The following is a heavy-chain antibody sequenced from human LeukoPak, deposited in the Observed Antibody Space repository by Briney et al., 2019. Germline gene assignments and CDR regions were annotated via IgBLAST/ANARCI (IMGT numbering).Heavy chain of an antibody. Sequence: PGGSLRLSCAASGFTFSSYSMNWVRQALGKGLEWVSSISSSSSYIYYADSVKGRFTISRDNAKNSLYLQMNSLRAEDTAVYYCATEGDTMVRGADAFDIWGQGTMVTVST. CDR1: GFTFSSYS. V-gene: IGHV3-21*01. J-gene: IGHJ3*02. CDR2: ISSSSSYI. CDR3: ATEGDTMVRGADAFDI. D-gene: IGHD3-10*01.